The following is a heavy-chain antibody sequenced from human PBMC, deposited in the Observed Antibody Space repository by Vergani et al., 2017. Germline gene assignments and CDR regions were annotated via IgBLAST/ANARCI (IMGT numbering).Heavy chain of an antibody. CDR3: AKDLDDYVWGSYHPGDY. J-gene: IGHJ4*02. CDR2: IRYDGSNK. V-gene: IGHV3-30*02. CDR1: GFTFSSYG. D-gene: IGHD3-16*02. Sequence: VQLLESGGGLVQPGGSLRLSCAASGFTFSSYGMHWVRQAPGKGLEWVAFIRYDGSNKYYADSVKGRFTISRDNSKNTLYLQMNSLRAEDTAVYYCAKDLDDYVWGSYHPGDYWGQGTLVTVSS.